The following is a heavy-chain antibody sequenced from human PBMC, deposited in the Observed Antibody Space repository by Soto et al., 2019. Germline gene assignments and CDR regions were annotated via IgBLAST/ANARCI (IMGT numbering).Heavy chain of an antibody. CDR3: ARDSKGSFYFDY. Sequence: EVQLVESGGGLIQPGGSLRLSCAASGFTVSSNSMIWVRQAPGKGLEWVSLIYSGDSTYYADSVKGRFTISRDRSKNTLYLQMNSLRAEDTAVYYCARDSKGSFYFDYWGQGTLVTVSS. D-gene: IGHD3-10*01. CDR2: IYSGDST. V-gene: IGHV3-53*01. CDR1: GFTVSSNS. J-gene: IGHJ4*02.